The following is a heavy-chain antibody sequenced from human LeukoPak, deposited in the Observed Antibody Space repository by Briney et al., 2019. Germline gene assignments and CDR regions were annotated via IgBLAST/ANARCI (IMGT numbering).Heavy chain of an antibody. J-gene: IGHJ5*02. CDR3: ARGFHCSGGTCYLVS. Sequence: ASVKVSCKASGFAFTSYGISWVRQAPGQGLEWMGWINAYNGDTNYAQKLQGRVTLTTDTSASTAYMELRSLRPDDTAVYYCARGFHCSGGTCYLVSWGQGTLVTVSS. V-gene: IGHV1-18*01. CDR2: INAYNGDT. D-gene: IGHD2-15*01. CDR1: GFAFTSYG.